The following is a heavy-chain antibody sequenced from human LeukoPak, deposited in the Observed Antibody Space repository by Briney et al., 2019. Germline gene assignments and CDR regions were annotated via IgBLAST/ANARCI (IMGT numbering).Heavy chain of an antibody. D-gene: IGHD3-22*01. CDR1: GFTFSSYE. J-gene: IGHJ4*02. CDR2: ISGRGGST. V-gene: IGHV3-23*01. Sequence: GGSLRLSCAASGFTFSSYEMNWVRQAPGKGLEWVSGISGRGGSTYYAESVKGRFTISRDNSKNTLYLQMNSLRAEDTAVYYCAKGDYYDSSGPLDYWGQGTLVIVSS. CDR3: AKGDYYDSSGPLDY.